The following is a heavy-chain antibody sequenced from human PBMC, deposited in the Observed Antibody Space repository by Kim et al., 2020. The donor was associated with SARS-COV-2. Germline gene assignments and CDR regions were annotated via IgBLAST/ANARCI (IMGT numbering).Heavy chain of an antibody. J-gene: IGHJ4*02. Sequence: SVKVSCKASGGTFSSYTISWVRQAPGQGLEWMGRIIPILGIANYAQKFQGRVTITADKSTSTAYMELSSLRSEDTAVYYCARGGDGSGYNPDEGYFDYWGQGTLVTVSS. V-gene: IGHV1-69*02. D-gene: IGHD5-12*01. CDR1: GGTFSSYT. CDR2: IIPILGIA. CDR3: ARGGDGSGYNPDEGYFDY.